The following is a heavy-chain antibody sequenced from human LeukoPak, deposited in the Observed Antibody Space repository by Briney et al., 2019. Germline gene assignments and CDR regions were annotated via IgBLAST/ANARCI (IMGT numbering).Heavy chain of an antibody. Sequence: GGSLRLSCAASGFSFSSYSMNWVCQAPGKGLEWVSYISSSSSTIYYADSVKGRFTISRDNAKNSLYLQMNSLRAEDTAVYYCARPRVGATGWFDPWGQGTLVTVSS. V-gene: IGHV3-48*01. CDR1: GFSFSSYS. CDR2: ISSSSSTI. D-gene: IGHD1-26*01. J-gene: IGHJ5*02. CDR3: ARPRVGATGWFDP.